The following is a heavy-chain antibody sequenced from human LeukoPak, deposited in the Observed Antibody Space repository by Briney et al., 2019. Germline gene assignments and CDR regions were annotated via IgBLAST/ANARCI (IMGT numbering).Heavy chain of an antibody. Sequence: GGSLRLSCAASGFTFSSYAMHWVRQAPGRGLGGVAVISYDGGNKYYADSVKGRFIISRDNSKNTLYLQMNSLRAEDTAVYYCARFGHCSSTSCYYYYYYGMDVWGQGTTVTVSS. CDR1: GFTFSSYA. D-gene: IGHD2-2*01. CDR3: ARFGHCSSTSCYYYYYYGMDV. J-gene: IGHJ6*02. V-gene: IGHV3-30-3*01. CDR2: ISYDGGNK.